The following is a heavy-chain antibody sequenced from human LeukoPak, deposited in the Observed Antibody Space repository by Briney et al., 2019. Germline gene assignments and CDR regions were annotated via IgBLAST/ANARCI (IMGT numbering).Heavy chain of an antibody. J-gene: IGHJ4*02. V-gene: IGHV5-51*01. CDR1: GHSFTSYW. Sequence: GESLQISCKGSGHSFTSYWIGWVRQMPGKGLEWMGIIYPGDSDTRYSPSFQGQVTISADKSISTAYLQWSSLKASDTAMYYCARRPDYYDSSGYSDYWGQGTLVTVSS. D-gene: IGHD3-22*01. CDR3: ARRPDYYDSSGYSDY. CDR2: IYPGDSDT.